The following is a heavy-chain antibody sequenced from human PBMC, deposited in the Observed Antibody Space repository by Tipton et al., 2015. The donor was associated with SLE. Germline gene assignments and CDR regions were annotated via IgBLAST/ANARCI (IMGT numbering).Heavy chain of an antibody. CDR1: GGSFSGYY. D-gene: IGHD4-11*01. V-gene: IGHV4-34*01. CDR3: ASDYSNSDYSYYYMDV. J-gene: IGHJ6*03. CDR2: IHHSGST. Sequence: TLSLTCAVYGGSFSGYYWSWIRQSPGKGLEWIGEIHHSGSTIYNPSLKSRVTISVDTSKKQFSLKLSSVTAADTAVYYCASDYSNSDYSYYYMDVWGKGTTVTVSS.